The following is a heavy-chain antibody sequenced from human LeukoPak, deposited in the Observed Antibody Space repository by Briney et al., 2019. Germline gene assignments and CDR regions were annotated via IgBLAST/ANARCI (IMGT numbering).Heavy chain of an antibody. J-gene: IGHJ5*02. CDR3: ARVYCTNGVCYNSRGWFDP. D-gene: IGHD2-8*01. V-gene: IGHV4-59*01. CDR2: IYYSGST. CDR1: GDSISSYY. Sequence: SETLSLTCTVSGDSISSYYWSWIRQPPGKGLEWIGYIYYSGSTNYNPSLKSRVTISVDTSKNQFSLKLSSVTAADTAMYYCARVYCTNGVCYNSRGWFDPWGQGTLVTVFS.